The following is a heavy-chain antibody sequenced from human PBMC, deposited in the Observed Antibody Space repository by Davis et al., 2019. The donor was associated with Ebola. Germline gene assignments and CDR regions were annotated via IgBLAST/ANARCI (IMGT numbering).Heavy chain of an antibody. CDR1: GYTFTSYG. D-gene: IGHD3-22*01. V-gene: IGHV1-18*01. CDR2: ISAYNGNT. Sequence: ASVKVSCKASGYTFTSYGISWVRQAPGQGLEWMGWISAYNGNTNYAQKLQGRVTMTTDTSTSTAYMELRSLRSDDTAVYYCARRYYYDNSGPLFYWGQGTLVTVSS. J-gene: IGHJ4*02. CDR3: ARRYYYDNSGPLFY.